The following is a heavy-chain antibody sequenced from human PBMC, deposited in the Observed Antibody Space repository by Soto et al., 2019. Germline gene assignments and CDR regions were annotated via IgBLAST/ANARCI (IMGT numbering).Heavy chain of an antibody. CDR3: ARLLVTAAISYYYYAMDV. D-gene: IGHD2-2*01. V-gene: IGHV1-69*13. CDR1: GGTFSSYA. CDR2: IIPIFGTA. J-gene: IGHJ6*02. Sequence: SLKVSCNASGGTFSSYASSWVRQAPGQGLEWMGGIIPIFGTANYAQKFQGRVTITADESTSTAYMELSSLRSEDTAVYYCARLLVTAAISYYYYAMDVWGQGTTGTVS.